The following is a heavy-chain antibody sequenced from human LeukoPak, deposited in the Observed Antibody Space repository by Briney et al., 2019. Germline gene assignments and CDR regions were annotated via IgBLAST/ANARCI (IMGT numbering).Heavy chain of an antibody. D-gene: IGHD5-18*01. CDR2: IKSKGDGETT. CDR1: GFTLNNAW. V-gene: IGHV3-15*01. J-gene: IGHJ4*02. CDR3: AKDLGGYSYGYERLFDY. Sequence: GGSLRLSCVASGFTLNNAWVTWVRQAPGKGLEWVGLIKSKGDGETTDFAAPVKGRFSMSRDDSEATLYLQMNSLRAEDTAVYYCAKDLGGYSYGYERLFDYWGQGTLVTVSS.